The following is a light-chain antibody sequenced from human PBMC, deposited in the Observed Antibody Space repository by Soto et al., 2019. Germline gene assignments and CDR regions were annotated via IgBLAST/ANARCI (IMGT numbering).Light chain of an antibody. CDR3: PHYAASPWA. CDR1: QSVSSFY. V-gene: IGKV3-20*01. CDR2: DAS. J-gene: IGKJ1*01. Sequence: PGERATLSCRASQSVSSFYLGWYQQKPGQAPRLLIFDASTRATGIPDRFTGSGSGTDFTLTVNRLEPADFAVYYCPHYAASPWAFGPGTKVEI.